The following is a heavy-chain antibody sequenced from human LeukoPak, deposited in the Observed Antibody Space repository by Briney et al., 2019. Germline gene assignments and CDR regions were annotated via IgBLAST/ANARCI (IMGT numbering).Heavy chain of an antibody. CDR2: ISPNNGGT. D-gene: IGHD2-2*02. J-gene: IGHJ4*02. CDR3: ARLGPGAIDFDY. V-gene: IGHV1-2*02. Sequence: ASVKVSCKASGYTFTGYYIHWVRQAPGQGLGWMGGISPNNGGTDYAQKFQGRITMTRDTSISTAYMELSSLRSDDTAVFYCARLGPGAIDFDYWGQGTLVTVSS. CDR1: GYTFTGYY.